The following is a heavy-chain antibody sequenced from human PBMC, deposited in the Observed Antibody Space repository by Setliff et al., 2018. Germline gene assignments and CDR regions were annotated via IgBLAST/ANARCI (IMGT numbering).Heavy chain of an antibody. CDR1: GGSISSGFYY. D-gene: IGHD3-3*01. V-gene: IGHV4-61*02. J-gene: IGHJ4*02. CDR3: ARTSGDFWSGYSLDY. CDR2: IYTTGST. Sequence: PSETLSLTCTVSGGSISSGFYYWNWIRQPAGKGLEWIGRIYTTGSTNYNPSLKSRVTISLDKSKNQFSLELSSVTAADTAVYYYARTSGDFWSGYSLDYWGQGTLVTVSS.